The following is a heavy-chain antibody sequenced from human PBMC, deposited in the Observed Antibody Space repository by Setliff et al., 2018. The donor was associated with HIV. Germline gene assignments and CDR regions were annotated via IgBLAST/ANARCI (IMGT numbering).Heavy chain of an antibody. D-gene: IGHD1-26*01. CDR2: IIPMFVTA. J-gene: IGHJ3*02. Sequence: GASVKVSCKASGNSFHSYAFSWVRQAPGQGLEWMGGIIPMFVTANYAQKFQDRVTITTDESTGTTYMELSSLRSEDTAVYYCAREVGTYSGSYAVADGFDIWGQGTMVTVSS. CDR1: GNSFHSYA. V-gene: IGHV1-69*05. CDR3: AREVGTYSGSYAVADGFDI.